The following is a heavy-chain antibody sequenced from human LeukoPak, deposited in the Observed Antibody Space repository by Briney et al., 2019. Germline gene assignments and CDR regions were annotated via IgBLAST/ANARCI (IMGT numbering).Heavy chain of an antibody. Sequence: HPGGSLRLSCAASGFTFSSYGMHWVRQAPGKGLDWVAVIWYDGSNIYHGDSVKGRFTVSRGNSKNTLYLQMNSLRAEDTAVYYCARAQRYYYDSSGYYSTLDYYYGMDVWGQGTTVTVSS. V-gene: IGHV3-33*01. J-gene: IGHJ6*02. D-gene: IGHD3-22*01. CDR2: IWYDGSNI. CDR3: ARAQRYYYDSSGYYSTLDYYYGMDV. CDR1: GFTFSSYG.